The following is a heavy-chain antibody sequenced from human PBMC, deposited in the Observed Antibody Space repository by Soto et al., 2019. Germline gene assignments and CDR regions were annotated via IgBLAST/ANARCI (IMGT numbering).Heavy chain of an antibody. J-gene: IGHJ5*02. D-gene: IGHD3-10*01. CDR1: GCSRSTSGVG. Sequence: SGPTLVNPTQTLTLTCTFSGCSRSTSGVGVGWIRQPPGKSLEWLALIYWNDDKRYSPSLKSRLTITKDTSKNQVGLTMTNMDSVDTATYYCAHRLSGSGSYYIPGFDPWGKGNLVTVSS. CDR2: IYWNDDK. CDR3: AHRLSGSGSYYIPGFDP. V-gene: IGHV2-5*01.